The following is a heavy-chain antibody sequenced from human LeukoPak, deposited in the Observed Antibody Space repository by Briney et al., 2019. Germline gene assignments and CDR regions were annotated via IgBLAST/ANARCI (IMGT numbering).Heavy chain of an antibody. J-gene: IGHJ5*02. CDR3: ARVSGYSGYEQGLDP. D-gene: IGHD5-12*01. CDR2: ISSGSTI. Sequence: PGGSLRLSCAASGFTFSDYYMSWIRQAPGKGLEWVSYISSGSTIYYSDSVKGRFTISRDNAKNSLYLQMNSLRAEDTAVYYCARVSGYSGYEQGLDPWGQGTLVTVSS. V-gene: IGHV3-11*01. CDR1: GFTFSDYY.